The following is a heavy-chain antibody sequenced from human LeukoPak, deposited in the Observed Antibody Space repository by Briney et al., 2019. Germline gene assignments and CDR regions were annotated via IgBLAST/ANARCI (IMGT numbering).Heavy chain of an antibody. CDR1: GGSISSYY. CDR3: ARRSILTGSPSSDY. CDR2: IYYSGST. V-gene: IGHV4-59*12. J-gene: IGHJ4*02. Sequence: SETLSLTCTVSGGSISSYYWSWIRQPPGKGLEWIGYIYYSGSTNYNPSLKSRVTISVDKSKNQFSLKLSSVTAADTAVYYCARRSILTGSPSSDYWGQGTLVTVSS. D-gene: IGHD3-9*01.